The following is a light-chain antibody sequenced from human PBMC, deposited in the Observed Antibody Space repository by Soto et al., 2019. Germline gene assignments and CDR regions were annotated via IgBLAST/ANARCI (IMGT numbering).Light chain of an antibody. CDR1: QSIVRW. Sequence: DIQMTQSPSTLSASAGDRVTITCRASQSIVRWLAWYQQKPGKAPKLLIYDASSLESGVPSRFSGSGSGTEFTLTISSLQPDDFATYYCQQYNSYSRTFGQGTKVDIK. CDR3: QQYNSYSRT. V-gene: IGKV1-5*01. CDR2: DAS. J-gene: IGKJ1*01.